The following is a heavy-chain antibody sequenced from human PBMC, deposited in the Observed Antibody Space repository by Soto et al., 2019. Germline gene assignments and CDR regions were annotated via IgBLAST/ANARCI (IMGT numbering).Heavy chain of an antibody. V-gene: IGHV3-9*01. CDR2: MSWNSGSI. CDR1: GFTFDDYA. J-gene: IGHJ3*02. D-gene: IGHD6-19*01. CDR3: AKDFNGIAVNLFDI. Sequence: EVQLVESGGGLVQPGRSLRLSCAASGFTFDDYAMHWVRQAPGKGLEWVSGMSWNSGSIGYADSVKGRFTISRDNAKNSLYRQMNSLRAEDTALYYCAKDFNGIAVNLFDIWGQGTMVTVSS.